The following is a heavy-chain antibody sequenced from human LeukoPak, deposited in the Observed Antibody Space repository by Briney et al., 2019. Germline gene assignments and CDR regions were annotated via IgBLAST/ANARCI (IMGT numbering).Heavy chain of an antibody. J-gene: IGHJ4*02. D-gene: IGHD4-17*01. CDR2: INHSGNT. CDR1: GGSFSGYY. V-gene: IGHV4-34*01. Sequence: PSETLSLTCAVYGGSFSGYYWSWIRQPPGKGLEWIGEINHSGNTNYNPSLKSRVSMSIDTSKNQFSLKLTSVTAADTAVYYCARMDYSDLYYFDYWGQGTLVTVSS. CDR3: ARMDYSDLYYFDY.